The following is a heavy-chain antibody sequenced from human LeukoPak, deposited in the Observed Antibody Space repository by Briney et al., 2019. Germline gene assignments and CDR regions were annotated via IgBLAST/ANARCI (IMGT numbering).Heavy chain of an antibody. CDR1: GFTFSSYG. CDR3: AKDGYTMVRGAFDY. D-gene: IGHD3-10*01. Sequence: GRSLRLSCAASGFTFSSYGMHWVRQAPGKGLEWVAFIRYDGSNKYYADSVKGRFTISRDNSKNTLYLQMNSLRAEDTAVYYCAKDGYTMVRGAFDYWGQGTLVTVSS. V-gene: IGHV3-30*02. CDR2: IRYDGSNK. J-gene: IGHJ4*02.